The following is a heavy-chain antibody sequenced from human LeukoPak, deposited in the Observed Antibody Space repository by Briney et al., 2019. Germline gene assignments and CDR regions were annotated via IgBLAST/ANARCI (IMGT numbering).Heavy chain of an antibody. V-gene: IGHV4-4*09. CDR2: IHSSGYT. D-gene: IGHD1-26*01. CDR3: TKRQGPTSGSYDYFDP. Sequence: SETLSLTCTVSGGSISGNYWSWIRQPPGQGLEWIAYIHSSGYTNYNPSLKSRVTISVDTSNNQFSLKVTSVTAADTAMYYCTKRQGPTSGSYDYFDPWGQRALVTVSS. CDR1: GGSISGNY. J-gene: IGHJ5*02.